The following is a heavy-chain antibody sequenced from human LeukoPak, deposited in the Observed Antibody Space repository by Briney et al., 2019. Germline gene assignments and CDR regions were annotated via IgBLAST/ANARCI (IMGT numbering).Heavy chain of an antibody. CDR1: RGSISSYY. J-gene: IGHJ6*03. D-gene: IGHD5-24*01. Sequence: SETLSLTCTVSRGSISSYYWTWIRQPPGKGLEWIGYIYYSGSTNYNPSLKSRVTISLDTSKNQFSLKLSSVTAADTAVYCCARGDGYNSYYYYMDVWGKGTTVTVSS. CDR2: IYYSGST. CDR3: ARGDGYNSYYYYMDV. V-gene: IGHV4-59*01.